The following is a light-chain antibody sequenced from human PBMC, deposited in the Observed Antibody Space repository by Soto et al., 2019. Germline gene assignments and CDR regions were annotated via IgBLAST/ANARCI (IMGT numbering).Light chain of an antibody. Sequence: IQMTQSPSSLSASVGDRVTLTCRASQTIGNYLNWYQQKPGKAPRLLLYNTFTLQSGVPSRFSGSGSGTYFTLTISSLQFEDSATYYCQQSSTAPLSFGGGTHVEI. J-gene: IGKJ4*01. CDR1: QTIGNY. CDR2: NTF. V-gene: IGKV1-39*01. CDR3: QQSSTAPLS.